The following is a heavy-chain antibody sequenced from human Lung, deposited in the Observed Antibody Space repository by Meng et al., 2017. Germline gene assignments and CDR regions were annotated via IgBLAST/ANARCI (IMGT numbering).Heavy chain of an antibody. CDR2: IYHSGGT. CDR1: GGSISSSNW. J-gene: IGHJ4*02. D-gene: IGHD2-2*01. Sequence: QVQLQGSGPGRVKPSGTLSLTCGVSGGSISSSNWWSWVRQPPGKGLEWIGEIYHSGGTKYNPSLKSRVTISVDKSKNQFSLKLSSVTAADTAVYYCARGLGEAVVPRTMFDYWGQGTLVTVSS. V-gene: IGHV4-4*02. CDR3: ARGLGEAVVPRTMFDY.